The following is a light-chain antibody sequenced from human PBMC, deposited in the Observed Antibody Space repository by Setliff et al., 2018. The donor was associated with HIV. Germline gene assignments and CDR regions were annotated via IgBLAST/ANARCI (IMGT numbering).Light chain of an antibody. Sequence: QSVLTQPRSVSGSPGQSVTISCAGSSSDVGAYNYVSWYQHHPGKAPKLMIYDVTKRPSGVPDRFSGSKSGNTASLTISGLQAEDEADYYCSSYTFSSTPYVFGTGTKVTVL. CDR1: SSDVGAYNY. CDR3: SSYTFSSTPYV. CDR2: DVT. V-gene: IGLV2-11*01. J-gene: IGLJ1*01.